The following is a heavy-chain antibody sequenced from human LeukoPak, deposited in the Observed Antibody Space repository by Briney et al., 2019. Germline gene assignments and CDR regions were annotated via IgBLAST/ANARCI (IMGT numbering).Heavy chain of an antibody. CDR3: ARADEYSSSFDY. Sequence: SETLSLTCTVSGGSISSYYWSWIRQPPGKGLEWIGYIYYSGSTNYNPSLKSRVTISVDTSKNQFSLKLSSVTAADTAVYYCARADEYSSSFDYWGQGTLDTVSS. CDR1: GGSISSYY. CDR2: IYYSGST. D-gene: IGHD6-6*01. J-gene: IGHJ4*02. V-gene: IGHV4-59*01.